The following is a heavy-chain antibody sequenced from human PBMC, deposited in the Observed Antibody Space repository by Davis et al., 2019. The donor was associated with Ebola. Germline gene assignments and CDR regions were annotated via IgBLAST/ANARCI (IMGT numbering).Heavy chain of an antibody. Sequence: GESLKISCAASGFTFSGSAMHWVRQASGKGLEWVGRIRSKANSYATAYAASVKGRFTISRDDSKNTAYLQMNSLKTEDTAVYYCTRPGYSSGRDYWGQGTLVTVSP. CDR1: GFTFSGSA. V-gene: IGHV3-73*01. J-gene: IGHJ4*02. CDR3: TRPGYSSGRDY. CDR2: IRSKANSYAT. D-gene: IGHD6-19*01.